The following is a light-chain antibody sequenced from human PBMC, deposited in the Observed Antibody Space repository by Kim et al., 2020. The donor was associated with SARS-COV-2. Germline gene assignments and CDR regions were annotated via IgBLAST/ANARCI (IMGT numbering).Light chain of an antibody. Sequence: PAARVTLSCRASQSVSSSYLTWYQQKPGQAPRLLIYGASTRATSIPARFSGSGSGTDFTLTISSLQPEDFAVYYCQQDYNLPLTFGGGTKVDIK. CDR3: QQDYNLPLT. J-gene: IGKJ4*01. V-gene: IGKV3D-7*01. CDR2: GAS. CDR1: QSVSSSY.